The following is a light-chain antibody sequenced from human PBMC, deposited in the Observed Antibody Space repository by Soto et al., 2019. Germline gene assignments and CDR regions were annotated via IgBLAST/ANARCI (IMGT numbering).Light chain of an antibody. CDR2: AAS. CDR3: QQSYSTPFT. V-gene: IGKV1-39*01. Sequence: DIQMTQSPSSLSASVGDRVTITCRASQSISSYLNWYQQKPGKAPKLLIYAASSLQSGVPSRFSGSGSGTDFTLTISSLQPEDFGTYHCQQSYSTPFTFGPGTQVHIK. J-gene: IGKJ3*01. CDR1: QSISSY.